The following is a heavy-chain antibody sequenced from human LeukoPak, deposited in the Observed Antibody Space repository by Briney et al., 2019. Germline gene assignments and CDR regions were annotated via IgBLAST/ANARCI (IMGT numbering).Heavy chain of an antibody. CDR2: IIPIFGTA. CDR1: GGTFSSYA. V-gene: IGHV1-69*05. D-gene: IGHD3-22*01. Sequence: ASVKVSCKASGGTFSSYAISWVRQAPGQGLEWMGGIIPIFGTANYAQKFQGRVTITTDESTSTAYMELSSLRSEDTAVYYCAREYGSSGYYFRMDVWGEGTTVTVSS. CDR3: AREYGSSGYYFRMDV. J-gene: IGHJ6*03.